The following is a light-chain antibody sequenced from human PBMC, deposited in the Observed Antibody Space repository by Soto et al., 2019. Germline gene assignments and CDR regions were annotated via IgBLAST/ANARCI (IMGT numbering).Light chain of an antibody. J-gene: IGKJ2*01. Sequence: EIVLTQSPGTLSLSPGERATLSCRASQSVSSSFLAWYQQKSGQASRLLIYGASIRATGISDRFSGSESGTDFTLTISRLEPEDFAVYYCQQYGTSPTFGQGTKLEI. CDR2: GAS. V-gene: IGKV3-20*01. CDR1: QSVSSSF. CDR3: QQYGTSPT.